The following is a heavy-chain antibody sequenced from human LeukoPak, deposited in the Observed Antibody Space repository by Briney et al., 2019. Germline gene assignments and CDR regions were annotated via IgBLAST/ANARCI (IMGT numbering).Heavy chain of an antibody. CDR3: ARDGPGYSFDY. J-gene: IGHJ4*02. V-gene: IGHV3-48*03. CDR2: ISTSGSTI. Sequence: GGSLRLSCAASGFTFVSYEIHWVRQAPGKGLEWLSCISTSGSTIYYADYVKGRFTISRDNARNSVYLQMNSLRAEDTAVYYCARDGPGYSFDYWGQGTLVTVSS. CDR1: GFTFVSYE. D-gene: IGHD5-18*01.